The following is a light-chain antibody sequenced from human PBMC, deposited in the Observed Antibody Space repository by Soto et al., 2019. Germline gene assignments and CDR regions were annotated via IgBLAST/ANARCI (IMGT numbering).Light chain of an antibody. V-gene: IGLV2-11*01. CDR1: SSDVGGYNF. Sequence: QSALTQPRSVSGSPGQSVTISCTGTSSDVGGYNFVSRYQQHPGKAPKVMIFDVSKRPSGVPDRFSSSKSDNTASLTISGLQAEDEADYYCSSYAGTYSFVFGTGTKVTVL. J-gene: IGLJ1*01. CDR3: SSYAGTYSFV. CDR2: DVS.